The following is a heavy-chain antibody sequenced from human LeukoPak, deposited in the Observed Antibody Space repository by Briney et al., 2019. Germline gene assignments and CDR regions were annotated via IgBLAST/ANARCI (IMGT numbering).Heavy chain of an antibody. Sequence: PGGSLRLSCAASGFTFSSYSMNWVRQAPGKGLEWVSSISSSSSYIYYADSVKGRFTISRDNAKNSLYLQMNSLRAEDTAVYYCARDKLGIGLDAFDIWGQGTMVTVSS. CDR2: ISSSSSYI. J-gene: IGHJ3*02. CDR1: GFTFSSYS. CDR3: ARDKLGIGLDAFDI. D-gene: IGHD7-27*01. V-gene: IGHV3-21*01.